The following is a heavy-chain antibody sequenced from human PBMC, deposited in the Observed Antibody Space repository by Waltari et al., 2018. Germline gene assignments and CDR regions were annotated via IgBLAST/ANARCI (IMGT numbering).Heavy chain of an antibody. V-gene: IGHV4-39*01. J-gene: IGHJ4*02. CDR3: ATRTVTTNFDY. CDR1: GGSISSSSYY. Sequence: QLQLQESGPGLVKPSETLSLTCTVSGGSISSSSYYWGWIRQPPGKGLEWIGSIYYSGSTYYNPSLKRRVTISVDTSKNQFSLKLSSVTAADTAVYYCATRTVTTNFDYWGQGTLVTVSS. D-gene: IGHD4-17*01. CDR2: IYYSGST.